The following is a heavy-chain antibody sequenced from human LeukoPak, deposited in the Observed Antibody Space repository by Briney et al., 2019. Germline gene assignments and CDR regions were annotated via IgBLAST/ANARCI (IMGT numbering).Heavy chain of an antibody. CDR3: ARVVAVAGRAFDI. CDR2: ISSSSSYI. J-gene: IGHJ3*02. D-gene: IGHD6-19*01. CDR1: GFTFSSYS. V-gene: IGHV3-21*01. Sequence: PGGSLRLSCAASGFTFSSYSMNWVRQAPGKWLEWVSSISSSSSYIYYADSVKGRLTISRDNAKNSLYLQMNSLRAEDTAVYYCARVVAVAGRAFDIWGQGTMVTVSS.